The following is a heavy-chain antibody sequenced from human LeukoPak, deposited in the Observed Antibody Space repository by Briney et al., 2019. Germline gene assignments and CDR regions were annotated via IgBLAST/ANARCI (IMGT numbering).Heavy chain of an antibody. V-gene: IGHV1-46*01. Sequence: ASVKVSCKASGYTFTNYHMHWVRQAPGQGLEWVGIINPSGGSTTYARKFQGRVTMTRDTSTSTDYMDLNSLRSENTEVYYCTRDSLRTALAAAGGNWFDPWGQGTLVTVSS. D-gene: IGHD6-25*01. CDR1: GYTFTNYH. CDR2: INPSGGST. CDR3: TRDSLRTALAAAGGNWFDP. J-gene: IGHJ5*02.